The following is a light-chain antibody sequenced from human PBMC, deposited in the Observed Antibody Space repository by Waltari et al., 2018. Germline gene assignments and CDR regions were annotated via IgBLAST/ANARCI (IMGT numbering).Light chain of an antibody. Sequence: YELTQPTSVSVSPGQQASITCAGDKLGHKYVCWYQQKPGQSTVLLIYQDNRRPSGIPQRFSGSNSGNTATLTISGTQAMDVADYYCQAWGSGTVLFGGGTKLTVL. CDR1: KLGHKY. CDR3: QAWGSGTVL. V-gene: IGLV3-1*01. J-gene: IGLJ2*01. CDR2: QDN.